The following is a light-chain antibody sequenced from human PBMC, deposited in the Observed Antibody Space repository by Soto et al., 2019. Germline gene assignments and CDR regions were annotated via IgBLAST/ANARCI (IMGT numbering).Light chain of an antibody. Sequence: QSALTQPPSASGSPGQPVTISCTGTNSDVRGYNYVSWYQQHPGKAPKLMIYEVFKRPSGVPDRFSGSKSGRTASLTVSGLQAEDEADYYCSSYAGSNNFVFGSGTKLTVL. CDR2: EVF. V-gene: IGLV2-8*01. CDR3: SSYAGSNNFV. J-gene: IGLJ1*01. CDR1: NSDVRGYNY.